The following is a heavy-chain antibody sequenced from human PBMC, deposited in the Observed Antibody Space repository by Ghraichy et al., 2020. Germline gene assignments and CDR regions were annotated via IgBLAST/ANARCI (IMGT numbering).Heavy chain of an antibody. Sequence: LSLTCAASGFTFSSYAMHWVRQAPGKGLEYVSAISSNGGSTYYANSVKGRFTISRDNSKNTLYLQMGSLRAEDMAVYYCARAFGSGWYGFDYWGQGTLVTVSS. CDR1: GFTFSSYA. CDR2: ISSNGGST. J-gene: IGHJ4*02. D-gene: IGHD6-19*01. CDR3: ARAFGSGWYGFDY. V-gene: IGHV3-64*01.